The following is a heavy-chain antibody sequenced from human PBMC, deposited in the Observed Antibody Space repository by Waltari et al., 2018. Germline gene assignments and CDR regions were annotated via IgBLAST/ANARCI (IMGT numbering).Heavy chain of an antibody. CDR2: INHRGST. D-gene: IGHD5-18*01. CDR3: ARGRRGYSYGSNWFDP. V-gene: IGHV4-34*01. J-gene: IGHJ5*02. Sequence: QVQLQQWGAGLLKPSETLSLTCAVYGGSFSGYYWRWIRQPPGKGLEWIGEINHRGSTNYNPSLKSRVTISVDTSKNQFSLKLSSVTAADTAVYYCARGRRGYSYGSNWFDPWGQGTLVTVSS. CDR1: GGSFSGYY.